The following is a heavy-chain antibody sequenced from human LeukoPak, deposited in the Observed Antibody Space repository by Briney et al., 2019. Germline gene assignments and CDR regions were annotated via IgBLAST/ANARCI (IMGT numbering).Heavy chain of an antibody. V-gene: IGHV3-30*18. D-gene: IGHD2-15*01. CDR1: GFTFSSYG. CDR2: ISYDGSNK. CDR3: AKGPCSGGSCYSFFTY. J-gene: IGHJ4*02. Sequence: PGGSLRLSCAASGFTFSSYGMHWVRQAPGKGLEWVAVISYDGSNKYYADSVKGRFTISRDNSKNTLYLQMNSLRAEDTAVYYCAKGPCSGGSCYSFFTYWGQGTLVTVSS.